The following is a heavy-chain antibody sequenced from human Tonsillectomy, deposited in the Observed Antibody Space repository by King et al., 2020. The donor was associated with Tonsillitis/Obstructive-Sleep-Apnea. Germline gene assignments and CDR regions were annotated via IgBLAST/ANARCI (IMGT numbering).Heavy chain of an antibody. CDR2: ISSSSSYI. CDR3: ARDGTGDYDFWSGYRSHNWFDP. J-gene: IGHJ5*02. Sequence: QLVQSGGGLVKPGGSLRLSCAASGFTFSSYSMNWVRQAPGKGLEWVSSISSSSSYIYYADSVKGRFTISRDNAKNSLYLQMNSLRAEETAVYYCARDGTGDYDFWSGYRSHNWFDPWGQGTLVTVSS. CDR1: GFTFSSYS. D-gene: IGHD3-3*01. V-gene: IGHV3-21*01.